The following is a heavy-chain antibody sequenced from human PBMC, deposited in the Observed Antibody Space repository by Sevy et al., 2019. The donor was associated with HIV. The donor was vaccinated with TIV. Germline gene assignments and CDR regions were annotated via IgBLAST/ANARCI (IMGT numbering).Heavy chain of an antibody. CDR2: ISWNSGSI. D-gene: IGHD1-7*01. V-gene: IGHV3-9*01. J-gene: IGHJ6*03. Sequence: GGSLRLSCAASGFTFDDYAMHWVRQAPGKGLEWVSGISWNSGSIGYADSVKGRFTISRDNAKNSLYLQMNSLRAEDTALYYCAKDWAATNDYDLDVWGKGTTVTVSS. CDR3: AKDWAATNDYDLDV. CDR1: GFTFDDYA.